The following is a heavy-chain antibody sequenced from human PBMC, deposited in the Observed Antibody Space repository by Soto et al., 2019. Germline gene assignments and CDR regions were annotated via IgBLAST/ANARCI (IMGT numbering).Heavy chain of an antibody. V-gene: IGHV1-18*01. Sequence: QIHLVQSGGEVKKPGASVKVSCKTSGYTFTPYGISWVRQAPGQGLEWMGWITPFNDNTNYAQNLQGRVTMTTDASTNTAYLELRSLTSDDTAVYYFARTDKGDYVPPLDNWGQGTLVTVSS. CDR3: ARTDKGDYVPPLDN. J-gene: IGHJ4*02. D-gene: IGHD4-17*01. CDR1: GYTFTPYG. CDR2: ITPFNDNT.